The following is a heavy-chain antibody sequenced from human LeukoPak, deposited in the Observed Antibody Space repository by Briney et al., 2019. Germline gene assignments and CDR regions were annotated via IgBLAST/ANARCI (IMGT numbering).Heavy chain of an antibody. J-gene: IGHJ3*02. CDR1: TGSVSSGTYY. Sequence: SETLSLTCTVSTGSVSSGTYYWSWIRQPPGKGLEWFGYMYYNGSTNYNPSLKSQVTISVDTSKKRFSLKLSSVTAADTAMYYCARAPRVTMIIVTPGAFDMWGQGTMVTVSS. D-gene: IGHD3-22*01. CDR3: ARAPRVTMIIVTPGAFDM. V-gene: IGHV4-61*01. CDR2: MYYNGST.